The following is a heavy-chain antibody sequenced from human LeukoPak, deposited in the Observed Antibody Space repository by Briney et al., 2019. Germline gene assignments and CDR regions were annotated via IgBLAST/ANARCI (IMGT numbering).Heavy chain of an antibody. D-gene: IGHD3-3*01. CDR2: ISYDGSNK. J-gene: IGHJ4*02. V-gene: IGHV3-30*18. CDR1: GFTFSSYG. CDR3: AKDLPAYDFWSGWGVDY. Sequence: GGSLRLSCAASGFTFSSYGMHWVRQAPGKGLEWVAVISYDGSNKYYADSVKGRFTISRDNSKNTLSLQMNSLRAEDMAVYYFAKDLPAYDFWSGWGVDYWGQGTLVTVSS.